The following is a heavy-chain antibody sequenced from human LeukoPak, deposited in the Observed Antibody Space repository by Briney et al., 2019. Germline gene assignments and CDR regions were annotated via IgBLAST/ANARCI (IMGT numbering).Heavy chain of an antibody. CDR1: GGSFSGYY. CDR3: ARLMVGWFDP. J-gene: IGHJ5*02. CDR2: INHSGST. V-gene: IGHV4-34*01. Sequence: PSETLSLTCAVYGGSFSGYYWSWIRQPPGKGLEWIGEINHSGSTNYNPSLKSRVTISVDTSKNQFSLKLSSVTAADTAVYYCARLMVGWFDPWGQGTLVTVSS. D-gene: IGHD2-8*01.